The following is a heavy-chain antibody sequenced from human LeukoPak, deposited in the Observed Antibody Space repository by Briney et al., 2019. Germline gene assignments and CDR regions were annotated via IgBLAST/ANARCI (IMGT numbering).Heavy chain of an antibody. CDR3: ARYDSSGYGAFDI. Sequence: SVKVSCKASGGTFSSYAISWVRQAPGQGLEWMGRITPILGIANYAQKFQGRVTITADKSTSTAYMELSSLRSEDTAVYYCARYDSSGYGAFDIWGQGTMVTVSS. CDR1: GGTFSSYA. D-gene: IGHD3-22*01. J-gene: IGHJ3*02. V-gene: IGHV1-69*04. CDR2: ITPILGIA.